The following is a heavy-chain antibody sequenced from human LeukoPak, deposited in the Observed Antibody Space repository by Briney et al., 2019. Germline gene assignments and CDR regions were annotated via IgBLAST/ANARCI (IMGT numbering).Heavy chain of an antibody. CDR3: AKFRYHSNDNNYLDFNY. CDR2: ISGSGDST. CDR1: GFTFSSYA. Sequence: GGSLRLSCAASGFTFSSYAMNWVRQAPGKGLEWVSTISGSGDSTYYADSVKGRFTISRDNSKNTLDLQMNSLKVEDTAVYYCAKFRYHSNDNNYLDFNYWGQGTLVTVSS. V-gene: IGHV3-23*01. J-gene: IGHJ4*02. D-gene: IGHD3-22*01.